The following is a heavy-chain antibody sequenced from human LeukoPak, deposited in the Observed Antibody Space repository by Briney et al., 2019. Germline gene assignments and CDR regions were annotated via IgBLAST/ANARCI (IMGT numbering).Heavy chain of an antibody. CDR1: GGSISSYY. D-gene: IGHD6-13*01. CDR2: IYYSGST. CDR3: ALTWIAAAGLYFDY. V-gene: IGHV4-59*01. J-gene: IGHJ4*02. Sequence: SETLSLTCTVSGGSISSYYWSWIRQPPGKGVEWIGYIYYSGSTNYNPSLKSRVTISVDTSKNQFSLKLSSVTAADTAVYYCALTWIAAAGLYFDYWGQGTLVTVSS.